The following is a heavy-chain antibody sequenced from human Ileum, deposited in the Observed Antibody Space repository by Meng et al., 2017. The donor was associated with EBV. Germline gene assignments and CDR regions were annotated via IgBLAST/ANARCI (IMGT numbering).Heavy chain of an antibody. J-gene: IGHJ4*02. CDR1: GGSISSSNW. V-gene: IGHV4-4*02. CDR2: IYHSGST. Sequence: QGQLPEAGPGLVKPSGTLSLTCAVSGGSISSSNWWSWVRQPPGKGLEWIGEIYHSGSTNYNPSLKSRVTISVDKSKNQFSLKLSSVTAADTAVYYCASFPPPGKQWLVTDYWGQGTLVTVSS. D-gene: IGHD6-19*01. CDR3: ASFPPPGKQWLVTDY.